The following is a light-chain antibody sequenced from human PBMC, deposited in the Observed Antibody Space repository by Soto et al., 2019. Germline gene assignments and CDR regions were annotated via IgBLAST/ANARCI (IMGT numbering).Light chain of an antibody. CDR2: GAS. J-gene: IGKJ5*01. V-gene: IGKV3-20*01. CDR1: QSVSSSY. CDR3: QQYGSSLIT. Sequence: EIVLTQSPCTLSLSPGERATLSCRASQSVSSSYLAWYQQKPGQAPRLLIYGASSRATGIPDRFSGSGSGTDFTLTISRLEPEDFAVYYCQQYGSSLITFGQGTRVEIK.